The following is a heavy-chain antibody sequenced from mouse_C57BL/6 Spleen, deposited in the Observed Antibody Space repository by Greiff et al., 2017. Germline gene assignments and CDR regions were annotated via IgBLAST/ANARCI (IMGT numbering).Heavy chain of an antibody. CDR2: ISYDGSN. J-gene: IGHJ4*01. V-gene: IGHV3-6*01. D-gene: IGHD2-5*01. CDR1: GYSITSGYY. CDR3: ARDYSNHYYAMDY. Sequence: DVQLQESGPGLVKPSQSLSLTCSVTGYSITSGYYWNWIRQFPGNKLEWMGYISYDGSNNYNPSLKNRISITRDTSKNQFFLKLNSVTTEDTATYYCARDYSNHYYAMDYWGQGTSVTVSS.